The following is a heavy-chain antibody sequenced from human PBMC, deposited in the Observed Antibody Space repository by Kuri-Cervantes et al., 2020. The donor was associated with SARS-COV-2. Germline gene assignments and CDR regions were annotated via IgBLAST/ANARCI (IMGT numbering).Heavy chain of an antibody. CDR2: ISSSSSTI. Sequence: GESLKISCAASGFTFSSYSMNWVRQAPGKGLEWVSYISSSSSTIYYADSVKGRFTISRDNAKNSLYLQMNSLRAEDTAVYYCARDSSSGWFSYWGQGTPVTVSS. D-gene: IGHD6-19*01. CDR3: ARDSSSGWFSY. J-gene: IGHJ4*02. CDR1: GFTFSSYS. V-gene: IGHV3-48*01.